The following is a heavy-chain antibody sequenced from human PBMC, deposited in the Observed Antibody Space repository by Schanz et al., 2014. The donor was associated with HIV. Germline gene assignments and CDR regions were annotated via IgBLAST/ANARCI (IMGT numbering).Heavy chain of an antibody. Sequence: VQLLESGGGLVQPGGSLRLSCAASGFTFRRHGMHWVRQAPGKGLEWVAAMWYDESHKGYADSVKGRFTISRDNSKNTLYLEMNSLRPEDTAVYYCAVTFIVVGSLATNGMDVWGQGTTVSVSS. J-gene: IGHJ6*02. CDR1: GFTFRRHG. CDR3: AVTFIVVGSLATNGMDV. CDR2: MWYDESHK. V-gene: IGHV3-33*01. D-gene: IGHD3-22*01.